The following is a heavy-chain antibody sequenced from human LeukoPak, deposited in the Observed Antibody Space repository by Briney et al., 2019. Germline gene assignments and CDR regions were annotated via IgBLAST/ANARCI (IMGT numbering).Heavy chain of an antibody. CDR3: ARAPRGYGEKVRFDY. CDR2: INSDGSST. Sequence: GGSLRLSCAASGFTFSSYAMSWVRQAPGKGLVWVSRINSDGSSTSYADSVKGRFTISRDNAKNTLYLQMNSLRAEDTAVYYCARAPRGYGEKVRFDYWGQGTLVTVSS. D-gene: IGHD4-17*01. CDR1: GFTFSSYA. V-gene: IGHV3-74*01. J-gene: IGHJ4*02.